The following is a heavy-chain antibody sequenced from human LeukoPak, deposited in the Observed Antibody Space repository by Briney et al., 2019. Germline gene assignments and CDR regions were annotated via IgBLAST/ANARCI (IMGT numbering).Heavy chain of an antibody. CDR1: GFTFSSYA. J-gene: IGHJ4*02. Sequence: GRSLRLSCAASGFTFSSYAMHWVRQAPGKGLEWVAVIWYDGSNKYYADSVKGRFTISRDNSKNTLYLQMNSLRAEDTAVYYCARDLHDPEADYWGQGTLVTVSS. CDR3: ARDLHDPEADY. CDR2: IWYDGSNK. V-gene: IGHV3-33*08. D-gene: IGHD4-11*01.